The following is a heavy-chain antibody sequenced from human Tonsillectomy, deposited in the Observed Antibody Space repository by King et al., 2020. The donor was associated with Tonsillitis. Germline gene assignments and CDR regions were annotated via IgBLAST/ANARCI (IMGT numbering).Heavy chain of an antibody. J-gene: IGHJ6*03. V-gene: IGHV4-61*02. CDR1: GGSISSGNYY. Sequence: VQLQESGPGLVKPSQTLSLTCTVSGGSISSGNYYWNWIRQPAGKGLEWIGRIYTSGSTNYNPSLKSRVTMSVDTSKHRFSLKLSSVTAADTAVYYCARDLATPGDYSYYMDVWGKGTTVTVSS. CDR3: ARDLATPGDYSYYMDV. CDR2: IYTSGST. D-gene: IGHD2-15*01.